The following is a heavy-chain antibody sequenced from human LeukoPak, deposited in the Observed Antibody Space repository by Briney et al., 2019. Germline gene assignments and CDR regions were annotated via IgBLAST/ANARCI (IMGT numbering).Heavy chain of an antibody. J-gene: IGHJ4*02. CDR3: ARAPSGVLPYYLDY. CDR2: INPSSGKT. Sequence: ASVKVSCKASGSTFNRVDINWVRQAARQGLEWMGWINPSSGKTGYAQKFQGRVSITRNTSINTVYMDLSSLTSEDTAVYYCARAPSGVLPYYLDYWGPGSLVAVSS. D-gene: IGHD3-10*01. CDR1: GSTFNRVD. V-gene: IGHV1-8*03.